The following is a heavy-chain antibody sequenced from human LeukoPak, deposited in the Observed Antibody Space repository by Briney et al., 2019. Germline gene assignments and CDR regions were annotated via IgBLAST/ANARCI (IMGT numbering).Heavy chain of an antibody. D-gene: IGHD3-16*02. CDR2: IKSKIDRGTT. J-gene: IGHJ4*02. Sequence: GGCLRLSCAPSGFTFTNAWMSWVRPAPGKGLEWVGRIKSKIDRGTTDYAEPVKGRCAITRDDSKNTQYLQMKSLKTEDAAVDYYTTGDDYIWGSYPDYWGQGTLVTVSS. CDR1: GFTFTNAW. CDR3: TTGDDYIWGSYPDY. V-gene: IGHV3-15*01.